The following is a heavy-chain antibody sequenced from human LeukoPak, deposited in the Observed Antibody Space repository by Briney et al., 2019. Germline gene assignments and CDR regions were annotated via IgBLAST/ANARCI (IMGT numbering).Heavy chain of an antibody. CDR2: IYYRGST. J-gene: IGHJ3*02. CDR1: GGSISSYY. Sequence: PSETLSLTCTVSGGSISSYYWSWIRQPPGKGLEWIGYIYYRGSTKYNPSLKSRVTISVDTSKNQFSLKLSSVTAADTAVYYCARFSYSSGYYNTFDISGQGTMVTVSS. V-gene: IGHV4-59*08. D-gene: IGHD6-19*01. CDR3: ARFSYSSGYYNTFDI.